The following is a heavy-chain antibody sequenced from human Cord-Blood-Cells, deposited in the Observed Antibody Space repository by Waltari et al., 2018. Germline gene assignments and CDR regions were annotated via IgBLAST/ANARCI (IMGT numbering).Heavy chain of an antibody. V-gene: IGHV4-34*01. J-gene: IGHJ4*02. D-gene: IGHD3-22*01. Sequence: QVQLQQWGAGLLKPSETLSLTCAVYGGSSSGYYWSWIRQPPGKGLERIGEINHGGSTNYNPSLKSRVTISVDTSKNQFSLKLSSVTAADTAVYYCARHPLYDSSGYYYDYWGQGTLVTVSS. CDR3: ARHPLYDSSGYYYDY. CDR1: GGSSSGYY. CDR2: INHGGST.